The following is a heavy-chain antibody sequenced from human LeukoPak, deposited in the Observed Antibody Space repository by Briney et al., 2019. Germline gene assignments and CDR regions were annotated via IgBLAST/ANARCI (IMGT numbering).Heavy chain of an antibody. V-gene: IGHV3-30*18. CDR2: QSYDGSNK. D-gene: IGHD3-22*01. CDR1: GFTFSSYG. Sequence: GGSLRLSCAASGFTFSSYGMHWVRQAPGKGLEWVAVQSYDGSNKYYAASVKGRFTISRDNSKNTLYQQMNSLRAEDTAVYYCANGHYYDSSGLFDYWGQGTLVTVSS. J-gene: IGHJ4*02. CDR3: ANGHYYDSSGLFDY.